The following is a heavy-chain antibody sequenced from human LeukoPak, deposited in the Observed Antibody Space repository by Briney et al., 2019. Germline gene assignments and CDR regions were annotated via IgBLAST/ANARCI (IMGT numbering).Heavy chain of an antibody. Sequence: PGGSLRLSCAASGFTFDDYGMSWVRQAPGKGLEWVSGINWNGGSTGYADSVKGRFTISRDNAKNSLYLQMNSLRAEDTAVYYCVKFIPLYNWFDPWGQGTLVTVSS. CDR2: INWNGGST. V-gene: IGHV3-20*04. D-gene: IGHD3-16*02. J-gene: IGHJ5*02. CDR1: GFTFDDYG. CDR3: VKFIPLYNWFDP.